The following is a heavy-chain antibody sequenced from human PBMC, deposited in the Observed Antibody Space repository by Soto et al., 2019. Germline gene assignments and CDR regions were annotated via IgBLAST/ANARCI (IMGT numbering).Heavy chain of an antibody. CDR2: ISYDGTKK. V-gene: IGHV3-30-3*01. CDR1: GFPVSTYS. CDR3: AKEDVGGYYYSGL. J-gene: IGHJ4*02. Sequence: GGSLRLSCAASGFPVSTYSMYWIRQAPGKGLEWVALISYDGTKKDYADSVKGRFTISRDNSKNTLYLQMNSLRAEDTAVYYCAKEDVGGYYYSGLWGQGTLVTVSS. D-gene: IGHD1-26*01.